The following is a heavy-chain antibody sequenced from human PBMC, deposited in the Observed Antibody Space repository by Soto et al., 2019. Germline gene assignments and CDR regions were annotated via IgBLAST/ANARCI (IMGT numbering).Heavy chain of an antibody. CDR3: ARDSYYYDSSGTIRPGMDV. Sequence: PSETLSLTCTVSGGSISSGGYYWSWIRQHPGKGLEWIGYIYYSGSTYYNPSLKSRVTISVDTSKNQFSLKLSSVTAADTAVYYSARDSYYYDSSGTIRPGMDVWGQGTTVTVSS. J-gene: IGHJ6*02. V-gene: IGHV4-31*03. CDR1: GGSISSGGYY. D-gene: IGHD3-22*01. CDR2: IYYSGST.